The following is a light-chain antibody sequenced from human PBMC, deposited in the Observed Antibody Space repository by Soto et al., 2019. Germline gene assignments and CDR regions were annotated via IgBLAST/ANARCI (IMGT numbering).Light chain of an antibody. Sequence: EIFLTQSPFTLSLSPVERATLSCRGSQSVRSNLAWYQQKPGQAPRLLIYGVSTRATGIPARFSGSGSGTEFTLTISSLQSEDFAVYYCQQYNNWPPITFGQGTRLEIK. J-gene: IGKJ5*01. V-gene: IGKV3-15*01. CDR3: QQYNNWPPIT. CDR1: QSVRSN. CDR2: GVS.